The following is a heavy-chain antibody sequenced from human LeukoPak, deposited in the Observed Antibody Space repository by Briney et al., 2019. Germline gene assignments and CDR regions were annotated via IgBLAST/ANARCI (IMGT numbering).Heavy chain of an antibody. CDR2: MKQDGSQI. Sequence: GGSLRLSCATSGFTFSSYWMSWVRRAPGKGLEWVANMKQDGSQIFYVDSVKGRFTISRDTAKNSLSLQMNSLRAEDTAVYYCAREYCSGTSCYGYFDYWGQGTLVTVSS. V-gene: IGHV3-7*01. CDR3: AREYCSGTSCYGYFDY. J-gene: IGHJ4*02. D-gene: IGHD2-2*01. CDR1: GFTFSSYW.